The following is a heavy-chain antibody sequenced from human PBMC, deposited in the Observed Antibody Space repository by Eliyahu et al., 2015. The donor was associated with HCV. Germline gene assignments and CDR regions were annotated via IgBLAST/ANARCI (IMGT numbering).Heavy chain of an antibody. CDR1: GETMSGYY. V-gene: IGHV4-4*07. J-gene: IGHJ6*02. D-gene: IGHD3/OR15-3a*01. CDR3: AREIGLVTQGGGMDV. CDR2: IYDSENI. Sequence: QVQLQESGPGLVKASETLSLTCRVSGETMSGYYWNWIRQPAGKGLEWIGRIYDSENINYNPXLESRVTMSVDTSKNQFSLRLRSVTAADTAIYYCAREIGLVTQGGGMDVWGQGTTVSVSS.